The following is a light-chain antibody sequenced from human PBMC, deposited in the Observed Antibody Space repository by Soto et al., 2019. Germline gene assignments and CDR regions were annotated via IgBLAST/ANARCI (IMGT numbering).Light chain of an antibody. CDR1: QGISTY. V-gene: IGKV1-27*01. J-gene: IGKJ4*01. CDR2: GAS. Sequence: DVRMTQSPASLSASVGDRVTITCRASQGISTYLAWFQQKPGKVPKLLIYGASTLQPGVPSRFSGSGSGTDFTLTISSLQPEDVATYYCQQYDNFPPALTFGGGTKVEIK. CDR3: QQYDNFPPALT.